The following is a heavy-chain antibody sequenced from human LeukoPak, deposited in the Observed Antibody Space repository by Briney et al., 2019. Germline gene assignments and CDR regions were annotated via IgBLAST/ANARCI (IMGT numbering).Heavy chain of an antibody. CDR1: GYTLTELS. V-gene: IGHV1-24*01. D-gene: IGHD3-10*01. CDR2: FDPEDGET. Sequence: ASVKVSCKVSGYTLTELSMHWVRQAPGKGLEWMGGFDPEDGETIYAQKFQGRVTMTEDTSTDTAYMELSSLRSEDTAVYYCATLNSGSYYNVRLHYYFDYWGQGTLVTVSS. J-gene: IGHJ4*02. CDR3: ATLNSGSYYNVRLHYYFDY.